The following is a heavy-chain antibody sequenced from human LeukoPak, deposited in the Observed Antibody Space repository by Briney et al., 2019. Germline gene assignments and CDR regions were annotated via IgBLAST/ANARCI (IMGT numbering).Heavy chain of an antibody. D-gene: IGHD3-22*01. V-gene: IGHV3-23*01. Sequence: PGGSLRLSXAASGFTFSSYAMSWVCQAPGKGLEWVSAISGSGGSTYYADSVKGRCTISRDNSKNTLYLQMNSLRAEDTAVYYCANDLSTMTMGAFDIWGQGTMVTVSS. CDR2: ISGSGGST. J-gene: IGHJ3*02. CDR1: GFTFSSYA. CDR3: ANDLSTMTMGAFDI.